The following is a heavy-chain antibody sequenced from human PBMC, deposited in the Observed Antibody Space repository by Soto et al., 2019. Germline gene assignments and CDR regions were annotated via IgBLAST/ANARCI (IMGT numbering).Heavy chain of an antibody. CDR1: GITSTTYD. CDR2: INTGNGNT. V-gene: IGHV1-3*04. CDR3: ARRISGYDT. D-gene: IGHD5-12*01. Sequence: ASVKVSCKASGITSTTYDIHWVRQSPGQGLEWMGWINTGNGNTRYSQRFLGRVSLTTDTSASTASMDLSSLTSDDTPVYYCARRISGYDTGGQGPLITFS. J-gene: IGHJ4*02.